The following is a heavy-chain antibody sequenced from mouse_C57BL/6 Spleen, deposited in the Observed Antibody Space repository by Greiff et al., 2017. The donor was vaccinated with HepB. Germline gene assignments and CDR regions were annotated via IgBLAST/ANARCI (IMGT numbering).Heavy chain of an antibody. J-gene: IGHJ4*01. CDR2: IYPGDGDT. Sequence: VQLQQSGPELVKPGASVKISCKASGYAFSSSWMNWVKQRPGKGLEWIGRIYPGDGDTNYNGKFKGKATLTADKSSSTAYMQLSSLTSADSAVYFCARGDGGFYAMDYWGQGTSVTVSS. D-gene: IGHD1-1*02. CDR1: GYAFSSSW. V-gene: IGHV1-82*01. CDR3: ARGDGGFYAMDY.